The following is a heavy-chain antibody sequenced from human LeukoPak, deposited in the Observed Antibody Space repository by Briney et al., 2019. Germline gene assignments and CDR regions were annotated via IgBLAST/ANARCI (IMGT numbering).Heavy chain of an antibody. V-gene: IGHV1-18*01. D-gene: IGHD3-22*01. CDR1: GYTFTSYG. J-gene: IGHJ4*02. Sequence: ASVKVSCKASGYTFTSYGISWVRQAPGQGLEWMGWISAYNGNTNYAQKLQGRVTMTTDTSTSTAYMELRSLRSDDTAVYYCARDQTYYYDSSGYYYMGYFDYWGQGTLVTVSS. CDR2: ISAYNGNT. CDR3: ARDQTYYYDSSGYYYMGYFDY.